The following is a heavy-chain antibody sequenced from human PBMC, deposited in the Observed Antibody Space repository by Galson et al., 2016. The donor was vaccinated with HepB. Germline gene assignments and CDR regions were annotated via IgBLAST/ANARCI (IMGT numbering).Heavy chain of an antibody. D-gene: IGHD5-18*01. Sequence: SETLSLTCTVSGGSISSNNYYWAWIRQPPGKGLEWPASIHYSGNSYYKPSLTSRVTISVDTSKSQFSLKVRSVTAADTAMYFCARHSGYKYEDYYMDVWGNGTTVTVSS. CDR3: ARHSGYKYEDYYMDV. CDR2: IHYSGNS. V-gene: IGHV4-39*01. CDR1: GGSISSNNYY. J-gene: IGHJ6*03.